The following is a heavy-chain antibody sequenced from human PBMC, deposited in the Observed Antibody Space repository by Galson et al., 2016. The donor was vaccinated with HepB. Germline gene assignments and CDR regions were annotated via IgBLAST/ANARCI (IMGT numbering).Heavy chain of an antibody. V-gene: IGHV5-10-1*01. CDR2: IDPSDAYT. J-gene: IGHJ4*02. Sequence: QSGAEVKKPGESLRISCKGSGYSFTSYWISWVRQMPGKGLEWRGRIDPSDAYTNYSPSVQGHVTISDDKSISTAYLQWSSMKASDTAMYYCARQMGLQLWYTPFDYWGQGTLVTVSS. CDR3: ARQMGLQLWYTPFDY. D-gene: IGHD5-18*01. CDR1: GYSFTSYW.